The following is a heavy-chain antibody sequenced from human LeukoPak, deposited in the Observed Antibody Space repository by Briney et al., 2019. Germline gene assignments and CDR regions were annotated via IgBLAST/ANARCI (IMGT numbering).Heavy chain of an antibody. CDR3: ARGGYQLLKGAFDY. D-gene: IGHD2-2*01. Sequence: RPSETLSLTCTVSGGSISSSSYFWGWIRQPPGKGLEWIGSIYYSASTYYNPSLKSRVTISVDTSKNQFSLKLSSVTAADTAVYYCARGGYQLLKGAFDYWGQGTLVTVSS. J-gene: IGHJ4*02. V-gene: IGHV4-39*07. CDR2: IYYSAST. CDR1: GGSISSSSYF.